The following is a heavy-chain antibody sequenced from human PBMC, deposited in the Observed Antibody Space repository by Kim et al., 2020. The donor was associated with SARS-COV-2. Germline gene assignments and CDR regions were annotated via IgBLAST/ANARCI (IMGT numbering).Heavy chain of an antibody. J-gene: IGHJ4*02. CDR3: ARTPYPITMLPSHYFDY. V-gene: IGHV1-3*01. D-gene: IGHD3-3*01. Sequence: FQGRVTITRDTSASTAYMELSSLRSEDTAVYYCARTPYPITMLPSHYFDYWGQGTLVTVSS.